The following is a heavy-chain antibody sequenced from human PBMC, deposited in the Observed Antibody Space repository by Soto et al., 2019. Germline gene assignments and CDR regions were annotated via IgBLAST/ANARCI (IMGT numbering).Heavy chain of an antibody. V-gene: IGHV1-69*12. CDR2: IIPIFGTA. Sequence: QVQLVQSGAEVKKPGSSVKVSCKASGGTFSSYAISWVRQAPGQGLEWMGGIIPIFGTANYAQKFQGRVRITADESTSAAYMELSSLRSEDTAVYYCARDRSGWYYFDYWGQGTLVTVSS. CDR1: GGTFSSYA. J-gene: IGHJ4*02. D-gene: IGHD6-19*01. CDR3: ARDRSGWYYFDY.